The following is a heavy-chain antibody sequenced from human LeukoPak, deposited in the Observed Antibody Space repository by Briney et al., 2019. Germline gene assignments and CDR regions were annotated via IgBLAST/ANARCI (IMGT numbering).Heavy chain of an antibody. CDR3: ARLPNSGADLTWFDP. CDR2: IYPGDSDT. V-gene: IGHV5-51*01. J-gene: IGHJ5*02. CDR1: GYRFPYHW. D-gene: IGHD3-10*01. Sequence: GESLQISCKASGYRFPYHWIAWVRQMPVKGLGWMGIIYPGDSDTRYSPSFQGQVTISTDKSINTAYLQWSSLKASDTAMYYCARLPNSGADLTWFDPWGQGTLVSVSS.